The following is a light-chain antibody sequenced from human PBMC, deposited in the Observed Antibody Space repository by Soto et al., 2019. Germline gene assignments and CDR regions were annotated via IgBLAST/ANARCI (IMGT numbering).Light chain of an antibody. J-gene: IGKJ2*01. V-gene: IGKV3-11*01. CDR2: DAS. CDR1: QSVSSY. CDR3: QQRSNWPPWYT. Sequence: EIVLTQSPATLSLSPGERATLSCRASQSVSSYLAWYQQKPGQAPRLLIYDASNRATGIPARFSGSGSGTDFTLTISSLEPEDFAVYYGQQRSNWPPWYTFGQGTKLEIK.